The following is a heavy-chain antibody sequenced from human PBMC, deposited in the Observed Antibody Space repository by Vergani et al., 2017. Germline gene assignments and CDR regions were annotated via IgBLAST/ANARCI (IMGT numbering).Heavy chain of an antibody. CDR3: ARVNTETNGHLYYYYYMEV. CDR2: IDHTGRP. Sequence: QVQLQQWGGGLLKPSETLSLTCVVNGGSFTSYHCTWIRQSPGEGLEWVGDIDHTGRPDYNPSLKSRLTMSVNKSRNQFSLALNSVTATDTAIYFCARVNTETNGHLYYYYYMEVWGQGTAVTVS. J-gene: IGHJ6*03. D-gene: IGHD4-11*01. V-gene: IGHV4-34*01. CDR1: GGSFTSYH.